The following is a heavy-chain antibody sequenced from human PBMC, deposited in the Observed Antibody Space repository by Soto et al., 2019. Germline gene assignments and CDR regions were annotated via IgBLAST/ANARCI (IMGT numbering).Heavy chain of an antibody. J-gene: IGHJ6*02. CDR1: GDSISSSNW. V-gene: IGHV4-4*02. CDR3: ARVVGGSGYGLDV. Sequence: QVELQESGPGLVKPSGTLSLICVISGDSISSSNWWYWGRQYPGKGLEWIGDVYHSGSTKYNPSLKSRVTISVDVSKNQFSLKLSSVTAADTAVYYCARVVGGSGYGLDVWGQGTTVTVSS. D-gene: IGHD2-15*01. CDR2: VYHSGST.